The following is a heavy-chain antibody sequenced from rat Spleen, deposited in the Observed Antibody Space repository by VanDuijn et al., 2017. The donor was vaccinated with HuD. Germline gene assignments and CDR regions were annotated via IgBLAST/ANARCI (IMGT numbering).Heavy chain of an antibody. CDR3: ARHAGYYSGDYIMDA. D-gene: IGHD1-1*01. CDR1: GFSFTNYY. CDR2: ISTGAVNT. Sequence: EVQLLESGGGLVQPGRSRTVSCGASGFSFTNYYMAWVRQAPTKGLEWVASISTGAVNTYYRDSVKGRFTISRDNAKITLFLQMDSLRSEDTATYYCARHAGYYSGDYIMDAWGQGASVTVSS. V-gene: IGHV5-25*01. J-gene: IGHJ4*01.